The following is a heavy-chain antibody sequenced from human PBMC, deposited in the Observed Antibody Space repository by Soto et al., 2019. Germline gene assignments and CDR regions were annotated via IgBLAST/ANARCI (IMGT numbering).Heavy chain of an antibody. CDR1: GFTFSNYP. CDR2: ISDSGGTT. Sequence: GGSLRLSCAASGFTFSNYPMSWVRQATGKGLEWVSYISDSGGTTYYADSVKGRFTISRDNSKNTLYLQMNSLRAEDTAVYYCAKDPYCSSISCYAGNFYYWGQGALVTVSS. V-gene: IGHV3-23*01. J-gene: IGHJ4*02. CDR3: AKDPYCSSISCYAGNFYY. D-gene: IGHD2-2*01.